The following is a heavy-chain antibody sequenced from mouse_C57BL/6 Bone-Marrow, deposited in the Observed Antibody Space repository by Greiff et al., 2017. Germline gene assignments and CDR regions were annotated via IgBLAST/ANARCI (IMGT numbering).Heavy chain of an antibody. D-gene: IGHD1-1*01. J-gene: IGHJ3*01. Sequence: EVKLVESGGGLVKPGGSLKLSCAASGFTFSSYAMSWVRQTPEKRLEWVATISDGGSYTYYPDNVKGRCTISKDNAKNNLYLQMSLLKSEDTAMYDCATEGYYDGGDWGKGTLVTV. CDR1: GFTFSSYA. CDR2: ISDGGSYT. V-gene: IGHV5-4*01. CDR3: ATEGYYDGGD.